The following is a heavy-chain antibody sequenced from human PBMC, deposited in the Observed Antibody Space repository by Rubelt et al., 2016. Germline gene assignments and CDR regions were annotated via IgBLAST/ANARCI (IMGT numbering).Heavy chain of an antibody. CDR1: GYTFTGYY. CDR2: INPNSGGT. J-gene: IGHJ4*02. CDR3: ARFAIGGHSSGYLFDY. D-gene: IGHD3-22*01. Sequence: QVQLVQSGAEVKKPGASVKVSCKASGYTFTGYYMHWVRQAPGQGLEWMGWINPNSGGTNYAQKFQGRVTMARDTSISTAYMERGRLRSDDTAVYYCARFAIGGHSSGYLFDYWGQGTLVTVSS. V-gene: IGHV1-2*02.